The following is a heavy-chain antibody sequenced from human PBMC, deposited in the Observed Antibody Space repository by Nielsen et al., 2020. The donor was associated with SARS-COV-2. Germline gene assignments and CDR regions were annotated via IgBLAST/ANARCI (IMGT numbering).Heavy chain of an antibody. V-gene: IGHV1-69*06. Sequence: KVSCKASEDTFSSYSISWVRQAPGRGLEWMGGIIPVFDTSNYAQNFQGRVTITADKVTNTTYMELRSLRSEDTALYFCTRAGRSTAWPFDSWGQGTLVTVSS. J-gene: IGHJ4*02. CDR1: EDTFSSYS. CDR3: TRAGRSTAWPFDS. CDR2: IIPVFDTS.